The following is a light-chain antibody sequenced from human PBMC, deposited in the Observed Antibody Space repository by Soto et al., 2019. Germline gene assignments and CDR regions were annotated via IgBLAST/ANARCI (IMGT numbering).Light chain of an antibody. J-gene: IGLJ3*02. CDR3: ASYTGSTTRLV. V-gene: IGLV2-14*01. CDR2: EVT. CDR1: ASDIGSYDY. Sequence: QSVLTQPASVSGSPGQSITVSCTGTASDIGSYDYVSWYQHHPGTAPKLLIYEVTNRPSGESNRSSGSKSDYTTSLTISGHHAEDEGHYYCASYTGSTTRLVFGGGTKLTVL.